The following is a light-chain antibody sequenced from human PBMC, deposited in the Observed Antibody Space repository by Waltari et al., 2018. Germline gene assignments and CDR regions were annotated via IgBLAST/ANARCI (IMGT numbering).Light chain of an antibody. CDR2: GNN. J-gene: IGLJ3*02. Sequence: QSVLTQPPSMSGAPGPRVTISCTGSSSNIGARHYVHWYQFFPGTAPKLLIYGNNNRPSGVPDRFSGSKSDTSASLAIGGLQAEDEADYYCQSFDIRLSGGVVFGGGTKVTVL. CDR1: SSNIGARHY. V-gene: IGLV1-40*01. CDR3: QSFDIRLSGGVV.